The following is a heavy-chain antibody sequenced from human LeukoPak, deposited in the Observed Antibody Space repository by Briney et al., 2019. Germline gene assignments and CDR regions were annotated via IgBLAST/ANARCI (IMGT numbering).Heavy chain of an antibody. CDR2: ISDSGGST. D-gene: IGHD5-12*01. J-gene: IGHJ4*02. CDR1: GFTFSTYV. CDR3: ATHKVAPYEY. Sequence: GGSLRLSCAASGFTFSTYVMNWVRQAPGKGLEWVSTISDSGGSTYYADSVKGRFTISRDNSKSTLYLQMNSLRAEDTAVYYCATHKVAPYEYWGQGILVTVSS. V-gene: IGHV3-23*01.